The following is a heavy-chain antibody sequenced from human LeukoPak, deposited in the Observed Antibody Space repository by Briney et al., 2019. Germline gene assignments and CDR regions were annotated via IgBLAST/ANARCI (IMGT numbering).Heavy chain of an antibody. CDR2: IYPGDSDT. Sequence: GESLKISCMGSGYSFIDYWIGWVRQMPGKGLEWMGIIYPGDSDTTYSPSFQGQVTISADKSISTAYLQWSSLKASDTAMFYCARRHRGSRAFDIWGQGTIVTVSS. D-gene: IGHD2-15*01. CDR1: GYSFIDYW. CDR3: ARRHRGSRAFDI. V-gene: IGHV5-51*01. J-gene: IGHJ3*02.